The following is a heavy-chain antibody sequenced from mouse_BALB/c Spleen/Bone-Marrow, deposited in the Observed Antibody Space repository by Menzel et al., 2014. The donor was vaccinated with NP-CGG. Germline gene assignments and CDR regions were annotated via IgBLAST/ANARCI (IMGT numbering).Heavy chain of an antibody. CDR3: ARQGAYSYFDC. CDR2: ISNGGGST. D-gene: IGHD2-10*01. V-gene: IGHV5-12*02. CDR1: GFTFSDYY. Sequence: EVKLVESGGGLVQLGGSLKLSCATSGFTFSDYYMYWVRQTPEKRLEWVAYISNGGGSTYYPDTVKGRFTISRDNAKNTLYLQMSRLKSEDTAMYYCARQGAYSYFDCWGQGTTLTVSS. J-gene: IGHJ2*01.